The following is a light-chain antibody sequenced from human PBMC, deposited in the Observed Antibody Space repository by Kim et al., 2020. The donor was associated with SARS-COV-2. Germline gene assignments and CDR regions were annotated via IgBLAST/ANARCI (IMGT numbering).Light chain of an antibody. J-gene: IGLJ1*01. CDR3: SCFVGRKYV. Sequence: QSALTQPPSASGSPGQSVTISCTGTSSDIGTSYYVSWYQHHPGKAPRLLLYGVYDRHSGVPDRFSGSKSGNTASLTVSGLQAEDEADYYCSCFVGRKYVFGTGTKVTVL. CDR1: SSDIGTSYY. CDR2: GVY. V-gene: IGLV2-8*01.